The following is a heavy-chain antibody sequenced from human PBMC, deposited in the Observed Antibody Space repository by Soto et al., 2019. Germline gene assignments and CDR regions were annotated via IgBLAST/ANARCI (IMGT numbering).Heavy chain of an antibody. J-gene: IGHJ4*01. V-gene: IGHV3-21*01. CDR2: ISSSGNYI. D-gene: IGHD5-12*01. CDR3: ARDRSVYGGYDY. Sequence: EVQLVQSGGGLVKPGGSLRLSCAASGFTFSIYSMNWVRQAPGKGLEWGSSISSSGNYIHDADSMKGRFTVSRDNAKNSLYPQMNSQRAEDTAVYYCARDRSVYGGYDYWGQGDLVTDSS. CDR1: GFTFSIYS.